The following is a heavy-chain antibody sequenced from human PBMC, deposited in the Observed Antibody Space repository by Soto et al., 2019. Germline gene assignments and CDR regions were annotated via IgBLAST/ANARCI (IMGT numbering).Heavy chain of an antibody. D-gene: IGHD6-13*01. CDR3: AGGFIAAAGVDWFEP. CDR1: CGTVISVGGR. Sequence: VLCGTVISVGGRWSCIRQTPGKGLEWIGYIYYSGSTNYNPSLKSRVTISVDTSKNQFSLKLSSVTAADTAVYYCAGGFIAAAGVDWFEPWGQGSLVIVTS. J-gene: IGHJ5*02. CDR2: IYYSGST. V-gene: IGHV4-61*08.